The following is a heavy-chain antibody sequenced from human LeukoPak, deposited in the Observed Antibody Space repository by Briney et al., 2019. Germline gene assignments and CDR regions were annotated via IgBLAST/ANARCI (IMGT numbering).Heavy chain of an antibody. CDR3: ARVKYSSGWEFDY. Sequence: PSETLSLTCTVSGGSISSYYWSWIRQPPGKGLEWIGYIYYSGSTNYNPSHKSRVTISVDTSKNQFSLKLSSVTAADTAVYYCARVKYSSGWEFDYWGQGTLVTVSS. D-gene: IGHD6-19*01. V-gene: IGHV4-59*01. CDR1: GGSISSYY. J-gene: IGHJ4*02. CDR2: IYYSGST.